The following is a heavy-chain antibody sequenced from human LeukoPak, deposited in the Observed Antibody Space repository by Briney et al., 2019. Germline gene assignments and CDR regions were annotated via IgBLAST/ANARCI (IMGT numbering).Heavy chain of an antibody. D-gene: IGHD3-16*01. CDR1: GFTFSSYE. CDR3: ARMTDGLNHYYYMDV. CDR2: ISSSGSTI. Sequence: GGSLRLSCAASGFTFSSYEMNWVRQAPGKGLEWVSYISSSGSTIYYADSVKGRFTISRDNAKNSLYLQMNNLRAEDTAVYYCARMTDGLNHYYYMDVWGKGTTVIISS. J-gene: IGHJ6*03. V-gene: IGHV3-48*03.